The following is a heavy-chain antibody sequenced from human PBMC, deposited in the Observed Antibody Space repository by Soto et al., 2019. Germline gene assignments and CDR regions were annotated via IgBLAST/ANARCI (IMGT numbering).Heavy chain of an antibody. CDR1: GFTFSSYS. CDR3: ARGAYLYYYSYYYMEV. D-gene: IGHD1-26*01. CDR2: ISSSSSYI. J-gene: IGHJ6*03. Sequence: GGSLRLSCAASGFTFSSYSMNWVRQAPGKGLEWVSSISSSSSYIYYADSVKGRFTISRDNAKNSLYLQMNSLRAEDTAVYYCARGAYLYYYSYYYMEVWGKGTTVTVSS. V-gene: IGHV3-21*01.